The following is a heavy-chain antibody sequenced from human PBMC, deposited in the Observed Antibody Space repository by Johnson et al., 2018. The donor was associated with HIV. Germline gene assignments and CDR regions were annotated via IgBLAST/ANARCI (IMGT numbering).Heavy chain of an antibody. D-gene: IGHD1-26*01. Sequence: VQLVESGGGLIQPGGSLRLSCAASGFTVSSNYMNWVRQAPGKGLEWVSVIYSGGSTYYADSVKGRFTISRDNSKNKLYLQMNSLRAEDTAVDYCARGGYRWSPNGRGAFDIWGQGTMVTVSS. J-gene: IGHJ3*02. CDR3: ARGGYRWSPNGRGAFDI. CDR1: GFTVSSNY. CDR2: IYSGGST. V-gene: IGHV3-53*01.